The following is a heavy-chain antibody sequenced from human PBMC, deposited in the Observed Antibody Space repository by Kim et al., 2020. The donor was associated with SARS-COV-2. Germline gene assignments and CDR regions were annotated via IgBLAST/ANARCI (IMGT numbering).Heavy chain of an antibody. CDR3: ARGKTPGIGDY. Sequence: SETLSLTCAVYGGSFSGYYWSWIRQPPGKGLEWIGEINHSGSTNYNPSLKSRVTISVDTSKNQFSLKLSSVTAADTAVYYCARGKTPGIGDYWGQGTLVTVSS. CDR2: INHSGST. J-gene: IGHJ4*02. V-gene: IGHV4-34*01. CDR1: GGSFSGYY. D-gene: IGHD6-13*01.